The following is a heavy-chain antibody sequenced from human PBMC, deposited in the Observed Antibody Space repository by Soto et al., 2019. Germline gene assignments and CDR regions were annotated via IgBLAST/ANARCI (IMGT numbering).Heavy chain of an antibody. V-gene: IGHV4-59*08. CDR1: GGSISGYY. CDR3: ARADFWSGYYKNGLYFDY. J-gene: IGHJ4*02. D-gene: IGHD3-3*01. Sequence: SETLSLTCTVSGGSISGYYWSWIRQPPGKGLEWIGYIYYSGSTYYNPSLKSRVTISVDTSKNQFSLKLSSVTAADTAVYYCARADFWSGYYKNGLYFDYWGQGTLVTVSS. CDR2: IYYSGST.